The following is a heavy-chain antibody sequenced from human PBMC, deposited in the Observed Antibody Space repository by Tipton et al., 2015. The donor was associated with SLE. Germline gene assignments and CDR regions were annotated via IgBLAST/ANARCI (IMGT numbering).Heavy chain of an antibody. J-gene: IGHJ6*03. V-gene: IGHV3-9*01. D-gene: IGHD2-2*01. CDR2: ISWSSGTI. Sequence: SLRLSCAASGFTFDDYAMHWVRQAPGKGLEWVSGISWSSGTIDFADSVKGRFTISRDNAKNSLYLHMNSLRVEDTAIYYCALYCSSPTCTPLQSYYYMDVWGKGTTVTVSS. CDR1: GFTFDDYA. CDR3: ALYCSSPTCTPLQSYYYMDV.